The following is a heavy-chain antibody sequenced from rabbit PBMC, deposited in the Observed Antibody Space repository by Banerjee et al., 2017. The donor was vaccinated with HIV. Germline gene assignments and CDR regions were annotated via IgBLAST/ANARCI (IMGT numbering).Heavy chain of an antibody. Sequence: LVKPGTSLTLTCTASGIDFSSYYYVCWVRQAPGKGLEWIACIYTGSGSTYYANWAKGRFTISKTSSTTVTLQMTSLTAADTATYFCARESGSAGAGYALWGPGTLVTVS. CDR2: IYTGSGST. J-gene: IGHJ4*01. D-gene: IGHD6-1*01. CDR3: ARESGSAGAGYAL. CDR1: GIDFSSYYY. V-gene: IGHV1S40*01.